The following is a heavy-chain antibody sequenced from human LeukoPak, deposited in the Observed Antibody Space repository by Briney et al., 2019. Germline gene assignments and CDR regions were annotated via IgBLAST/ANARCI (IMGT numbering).Heavy chain of an antibody. J-gene: IGHJ4*02. CDR1: GGSISSSNW. Sequence: SGTLSLTCAVSGGSISSSNWWSWVRQPPGKGLEWIGEIYHSGSTNYNPSLKSRVTISVDKSKNQFSLKLSSVTAADTAVYYCARAPVVDSSGYLDYWGQGTLVTVSS. V-gene: IGHV4-4*02. CDR3: ARAPVVDSSGYLDY. CDR2: IYHSGST. D-gene: IGHD3-22*01.